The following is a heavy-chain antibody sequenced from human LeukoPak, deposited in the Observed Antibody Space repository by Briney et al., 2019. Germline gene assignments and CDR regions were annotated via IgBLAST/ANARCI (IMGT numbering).Heavy chain of an antibody. CDR1: GFTFGNSW. CDR3: ARRGDQGYMDV. V-gene: IGHV3-74*01. Sequence: GGSLRLSCAASGFTFGNSWVHWVRQAPGKGLEWVSSVTFHGEIPYYTGSVMGRFTISRDNARNTVSLQMSSLSAEDTAIYYCARRGDQGYMDVWGKGATVIVSS. CDR2: VTFHGEIP. D-gene: IGHD7-27*01. J-gene: IGHJ6*03.